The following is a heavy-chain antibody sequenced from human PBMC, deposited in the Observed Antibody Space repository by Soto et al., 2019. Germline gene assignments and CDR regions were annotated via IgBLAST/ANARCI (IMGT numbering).Heavy chain of an antibody. CDR1: GWSFSGYY. D-gene: IGHD2-2*01. J-gene: IGHJ4*02. CDR2: INHSGST. CDR3: ARGLSIYQLRWGHYFDY. V-gene: IGHV4-34*01. Sequence: PSETLSLTCAFYGWSFSGYYWSLIRQPPGKGLEWIGEINHSGSTNYNPSLKSRVTISVDTSKNQFSLKLSSVTAADTAVYYCARGLSIYQLRWGHYFDYWGQGTLVTVSS.